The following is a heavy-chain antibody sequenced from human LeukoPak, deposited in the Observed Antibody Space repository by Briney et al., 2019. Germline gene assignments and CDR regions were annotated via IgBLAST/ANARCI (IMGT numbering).Heavy chain of an antibody. D-gene: IGHD6-19*01. Sequence: SETLSLTCTVSGDSISNYYWSWIRQPPGKGLEWIAYIYYTGSTNYNPSLKSRVTISVDTSKNQFSLRLSSVTAADTAVYYCARHRDYGSGWYGFDYWGQGTLVTVSS. CDR2: IYYTGST. CDR1: GDSISNYY. J-gene: IGHJ4*02. CDR3: ARHRDYGSGWYGFDY. V-gene: IGHV4-59*08.